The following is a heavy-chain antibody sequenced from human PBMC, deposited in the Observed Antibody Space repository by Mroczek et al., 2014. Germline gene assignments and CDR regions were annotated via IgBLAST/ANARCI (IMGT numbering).Heavy chain of an antibody. CDR3: ARDQRLDGTMIVGKGG. Sequence: QVQLQQWGPGLVKPSETLSLTCTVSGGSISSYYWSWIRQPPGKGLEWIGYIYYSGSTNYNPSLKSRVTISVDTSKNQFSLKLSSVTAADTAVYYCARDQRLDGTMIVGKGGWGQGTLVTVSS. J-gene: IGHJ4*02. V-gene: IGHV4-59*01. CDR1: GGSISSYY. D-gene: IGHD3-22*01. CDR2: IYYSGST.